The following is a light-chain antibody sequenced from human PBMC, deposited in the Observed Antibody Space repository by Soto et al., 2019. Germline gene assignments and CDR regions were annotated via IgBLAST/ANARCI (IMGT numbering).Light chain of an antibody. CDR1: SSDIGRYNL. CDR3: CSHAGRGSVL. J-gene: IGLJ2*01. CDR2: DVT. Sequence: QLVLAQPASVSGSPGQSITISCTGTSSDIGRYNLVSWYQQYPGEAPKLVIYDVTKRPSGVSDRFSASKSGNTASLTISGLQAEDEADYYCCSHAGRGSVLFGGGTKLTVL. V-gene: IGLV2-23*02.